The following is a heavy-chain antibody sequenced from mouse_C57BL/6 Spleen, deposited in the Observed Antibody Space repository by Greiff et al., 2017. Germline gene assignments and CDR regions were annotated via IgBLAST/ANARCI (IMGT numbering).Heavy chain of an antibody. CDR1: GYTFTSYW. D-gene: IGHD1-1*01. Sequence: VQLQQPGAELVRPGTSVKLSCKASGYTFTSYWMHWVKQRPGQGLEWIGAIDPSDSYTNYNQKFKGKATLTVDTSSSTAYMQLSSLTSEDSAVYYCARSDTTVVEFDYWGQGTTLTVSS. CDR2: IDPSDSYT. J-gene: IGHJ2*01. V-gene: IGHV1-59*01. CDR3: ARSDTTVVEFDY.